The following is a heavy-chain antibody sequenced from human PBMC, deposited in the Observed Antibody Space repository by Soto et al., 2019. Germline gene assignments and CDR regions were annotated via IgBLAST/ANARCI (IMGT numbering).Heavy chain of an antibody. J-gene: IGHJ5*02. Sequence: ASVKVSCKASGYTFTSYGISWVRQAPGQGLEWMGWISAYNGNTNYAQKLQGRVTMTTDTSTSTAYMELRSLRSDDTAVYYCARDQNRVGATTWFGPWGQGMRVTGS. CDR2: ISAYNGNT. V-gene: IGHV1-18*01. CDR3: ARDQNRVGATTWFGP. D-gene: IGHD1-26*01. CDR1: GYTFTSYG.